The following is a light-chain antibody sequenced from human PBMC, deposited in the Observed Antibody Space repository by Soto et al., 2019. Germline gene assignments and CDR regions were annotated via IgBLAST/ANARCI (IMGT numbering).Light chain of an antibody. Sequence: QSALTQPASVSGAPGQSITISCTGSSSDVGVSNLVSWYQQHPGKAPKLIIYEVSQRPSGVSNRFSGSKSGNTASLTISGVQADDGGDYYCCSCENRRWLFGAGTKLTVL. J-gene: IGLJ3*02. CDR1: SSDVGVSNL. CDR2: EVS. V-gene: IGLV2-23*02. CDR3: CSCENRRWL.